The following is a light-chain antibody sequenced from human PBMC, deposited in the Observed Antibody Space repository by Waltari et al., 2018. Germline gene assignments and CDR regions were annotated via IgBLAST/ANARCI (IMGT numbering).Light chain of an antibody. CDR3: SSYTTTSTLVL. CDR2: YVT. J-gene: IGLJ2*01. Sequence: QSALTHPSSVSGSPGQSSTISSTGTSSYIGDYDYVSCYQQSPGGPPKLMIYYVTDLPSGVSIRFSGSKSGSTASLTISGLQTEDEAFYYCSSYTTTSTLVLFGGGTKLTVL. CDR1: SSYIGDYDY. V-gene: IGLV2-14*03.